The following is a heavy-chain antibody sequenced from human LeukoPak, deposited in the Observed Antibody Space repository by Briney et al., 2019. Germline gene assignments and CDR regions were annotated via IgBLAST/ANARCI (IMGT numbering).Heavy chain of an antibody. CDR3: ARAVGYYYDSSGYYDY. CDR2: ISSNGGST. CDR1: GFTFSSYA. J-gene: IGHJ4*02. D-gene: IGHD3-22*01. V-gene: IGHV3-64*01. Sequence: GGSLRLSCAASGFTFSSYAMHWVRQAPGKGLEYVSAISSNGGSTYYANSVKGRFTISRDNSKNTLYLQMGSLRAEDMAVYYCARAVGYYYDSSGYYDYWGQGTLVTVSS.